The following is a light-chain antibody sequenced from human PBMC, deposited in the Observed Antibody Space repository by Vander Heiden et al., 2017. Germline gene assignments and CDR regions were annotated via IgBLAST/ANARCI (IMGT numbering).Light chain of an antibody. CDR1: QTISIY. J-gene: IGKJ5*01. CDR3: QQGSSIPIT. Sequence: DIQMTQSPTSLSASVGDRVTITCRSSQTISIYVNWYQQKSGKAPELLIYAASGLQSGVPSRFSGSRSGTDFTLTISSLQPEDFATYYCQQGSSIPITFGQGTRLEIK. V-gene: IGKV1-39*01. CDR2: AAS.